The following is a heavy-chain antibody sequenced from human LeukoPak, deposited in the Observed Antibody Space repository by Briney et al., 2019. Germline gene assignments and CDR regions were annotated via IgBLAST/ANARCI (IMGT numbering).Heavy chain of an antibody. Sequence: SETLSLTCTVSGGSISSYYWSWIRQPAGKGLEWIGRIYTSGSTNYNPSLKSRVTMSVDTSKNQFSLKLNSVTAADTAVYYCARDPSSSATSDFWGQGTLVTVSS. CDR1: GGSISSYY. D-gene: IGHD5-24*01. CDR2: IYTSGST. J-gene: IGHJ4*02. CDR3: ARDPSSSATSDF. V-gene: IGHV4-4*07.